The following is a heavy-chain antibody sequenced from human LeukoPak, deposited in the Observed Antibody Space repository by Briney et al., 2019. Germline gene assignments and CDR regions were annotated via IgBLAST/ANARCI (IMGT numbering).Heavy chain of an antibody. CDR1: GGTFSSYA. V-gene: IGHV1-69*05. CDR2: IIPIFGTA. Sequence: SVKVSCKASGGTFSSYAISWVRQAPGQGLEWMGGIIPIFGTANYAQKFQGRVTITRNTSISTAYMELSSLRSEDTAVYYCAKGGVWAGTRYYYYMDVWGKGTTVTVSS. CDR3: AKGGVWAGTRYYYYMDV. J-gene: IGHJ6*03. D-gene: IGHD6-19*01.